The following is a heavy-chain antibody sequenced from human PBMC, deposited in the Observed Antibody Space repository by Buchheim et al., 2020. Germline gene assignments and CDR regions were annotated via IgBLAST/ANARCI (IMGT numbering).Heavy chain of an antibody. CDR3: AKDLTIVGAAHYYYYGMDV. CDR1: GFTFSSYW. V-gene: IGHV3-30*18. Sequence: VQLVESGGGLVQPGGSLRLSCAASGFTFSSYWMHWVRQAPGKGLEWVAVISYDGSNKYYADSVKGRFTISRDNSKNTLYLQMNSLRAEDTAVYYCAKDLTIVGAAHYYYYGMDVWGQGTT. CDR2: ISYDGSNK. D-gene: IGHD1-26*01. J-gene: IGHJ6*02.